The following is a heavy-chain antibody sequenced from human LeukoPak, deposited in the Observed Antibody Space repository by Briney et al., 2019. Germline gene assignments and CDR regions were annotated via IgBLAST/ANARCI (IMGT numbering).Heavy chain of an antibody. V-gene: IGHV5-10-1*01. Sequence: GASLLISCEGSGSSFTSYWISWVRQMPGKGLEWMGRIDPSDSYTNYSPSFQGHVTISVDKSINTAYLQWSSLKASDTVMYYCARLEYFADYWGQGTLVTVSS. J-gene: IGHJ4*02. CDR1: GSSFTSYW. CDR2: IDPSDSYT. D-gene: IGHD3-9*01. CDR3: ARLEYFADY.